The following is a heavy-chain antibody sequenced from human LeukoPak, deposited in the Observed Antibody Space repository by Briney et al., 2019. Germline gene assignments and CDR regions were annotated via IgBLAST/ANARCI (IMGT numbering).Heavy chain of an antibody. Sequence: PGTSLRPSCAASGFTFSSYAIHWVRQAPGKGLEWVAVISFDGTDAFYADSVKGRFTISRDNSKNTLYLQMNSLKTEDTAVYYCTRESASGYYYRYAFDIWGQGTMVTVSS. D-gene: IGHD3-22*01. CDR3: TRESASGYYYRYAFDI. CDR2: ISFDGTDA. J-gene: IGHJ3*02. V-gene: IGHV3-30*04. CDR1: GFTFSSYA.